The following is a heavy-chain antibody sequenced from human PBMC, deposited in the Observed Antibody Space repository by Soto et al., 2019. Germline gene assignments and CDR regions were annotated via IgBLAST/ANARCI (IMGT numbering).Heavy chain of an antibody. Sequence: QVQLVESGGGVVQPGRSLRLSCAASGFTFSSYGMHWVRQAPGKGLEWVAVMWYDGSNKYYADSVKGRFTISRDNSKNTLYLQMNSLSPEDTDVYYSARDNVGTLFAIGFAVAGPGDYWGQGTLVSVCS. CDR3: ARDNVGTLFAIGFAVAGPGDY. CDR2: MWYDGSNK. J-gene: IGHJ4*02. V-gene: IGHV3-33*01. CDR1: GFTFSSYG. D-gene: IGHD6-19*01.